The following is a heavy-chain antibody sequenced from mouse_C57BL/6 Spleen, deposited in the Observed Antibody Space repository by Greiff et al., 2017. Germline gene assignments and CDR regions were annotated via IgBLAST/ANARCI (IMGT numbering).Heavy chain of an antibody. V-gene: IGHV1-64*01. CDR2: IHPNSGST. J-gene: IGHJ1*03. D-gene: IGHD1-1*01. Sequence: VQLQQPGAELVKPGASVKLSCKASGYTFTSYWMHWVKQRPGQGLEWIGMIHPNSGSTNYNEKFKSKATLTVDKSSSTAYMQLSSLTSEDSAVYYWSRGGYGYYGSSYDWYFDVWGTGTTVTVSS. CDR1: GYTFTSYW. CDR3: SRGGYGYYGSSYDWYFDV.